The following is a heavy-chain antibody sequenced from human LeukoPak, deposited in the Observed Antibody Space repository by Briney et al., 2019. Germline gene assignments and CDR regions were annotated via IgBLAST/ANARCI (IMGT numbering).Heavy chain of an antibody. V-gene: IGHV1-8*01. CDR3: ARGLLWFGELSPLGY. Sequence: GASVKVSCKASGYTFTSYDINWVRQATRQGLEWMGWMNPNSGNTGYAQKFQGRVTMTRNTSISTAYMELSSLRSEDTAVYYCARGLLWFGELSPLGYWGQGTLVTVSS. CDR1: GYTFTSYD. J-gene: IGHJ4*02. CDR2: MNPNSGNT. D-gene: IGHD3-10*01.